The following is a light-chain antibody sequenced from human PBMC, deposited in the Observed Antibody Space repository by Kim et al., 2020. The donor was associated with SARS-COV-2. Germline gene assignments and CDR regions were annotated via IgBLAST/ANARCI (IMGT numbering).Light chain of an antibody. CDR1: SRDVGNFDL. V-gene: IGLV2-23*02. J-gene: IGLJ3*02. CDR2: EVD. CDR3: CSYSGNSTWV. Sequence: GQSITLSCTGTSRDVGNFDLVSWYQQHPGKAPKLLIYEVDKRPAGPSDRFSGYKTGNTASLTISGLQTEDEADYYCCSYSGNSTWVFGGGTQLTVL.